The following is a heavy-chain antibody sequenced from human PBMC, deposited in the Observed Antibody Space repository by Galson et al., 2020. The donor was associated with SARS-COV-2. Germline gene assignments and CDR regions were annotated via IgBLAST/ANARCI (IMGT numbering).Heavy chain of an antibody. V-gene: IGHV4-34*01. CDR3: ARQSHLAKQPLHGFDI. CDR2: INHIGGT. J-gene: IGHJ3*02. Sequence: SETLSLPCAVYGGSLSDYYWSWIRQPPGKGLEWIGEINHIGGTKYSPSLMSRVTVSVDTSKNQFSLKLSSVTAADTAVYYCARQSHLAKQPLHGFDIWGQGTMVTVSP. D-gene: IGHD5-12*01. CDR1: GGSLSDYY.